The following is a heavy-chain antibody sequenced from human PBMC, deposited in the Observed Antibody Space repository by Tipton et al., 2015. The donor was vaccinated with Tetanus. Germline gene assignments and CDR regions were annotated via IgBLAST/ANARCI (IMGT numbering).Heavy chain of an antibody. CDR2: IAYDGRNR. D-gene: IGHD2-15*01. CDR3: AREADCSGGSCFSGDFDN. V-gene: IGHV3-30*04. Sequence: SLRLSCAASGFSLSGYAIHWVRQAPGKGLEWVTVIAYDGRNRFHAESVKGRFTMSRDSSKNPLYLQMNSLRAEDTAVYYCAREADCSGGSCFSGDFDNWGQGTQVTVSS. J-gene: IGHJ4*02. CDR1: GFSLSGYA.